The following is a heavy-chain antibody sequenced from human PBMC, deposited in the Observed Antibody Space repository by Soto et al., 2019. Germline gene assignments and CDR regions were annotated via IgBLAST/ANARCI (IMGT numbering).Heavy chain of an antibody. J-gene: IGHJ4*02. V-gene: IGHV3-30*03. CDR1: GFTFSSFG. CDR3: ARGVVGAAHPIDF. D-gene: IGHD1-26*01. Sequence: QVQVVESGGGVVQPGKSLRLSCAASGFTFSSFGMHWVRQAPGKGLEWVAVITYDGTYKYYGDSVKGRFTISRDNSKDTLYLQMDSLRGDDTALYYCARGVVGAAHPIDFWGQGTLVTVSS. CDR2: ITYDGTYK.